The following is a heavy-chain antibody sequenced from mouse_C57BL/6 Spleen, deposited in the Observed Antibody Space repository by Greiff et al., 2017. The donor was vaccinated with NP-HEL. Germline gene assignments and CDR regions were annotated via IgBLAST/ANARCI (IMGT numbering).Heavy chain of an antibody. Sequence: VKLMESGPGLVQPSQSLSIPCTVSGFSLTSYGVHWVRQSPGKGLEWLGVIWRGGSTDYNAAFMSRLSITKDNSKSQVFFKMNSLQADDTAIYYCAKSRTFGSSYWYFDVWGTGTTVTVSS. CDR3: AKSRTFGSSYWYFDV. D-gene: IGHD1-1*01. J-gene: IGHJ1*03. V-gene: IGHV2-5*01. CDR1: GFSLTSYG. CDR2: IWRGGST.